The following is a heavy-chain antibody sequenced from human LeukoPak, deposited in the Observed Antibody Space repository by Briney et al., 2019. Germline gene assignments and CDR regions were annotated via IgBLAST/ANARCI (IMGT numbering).Heavy chain of an antibody. J-gene: IGHJ5*02. V-gene: IGHV4-61*01. Sequence: PSETLSLTCTVSGGSVSSGSYYWSWIRQPPGKGLERIGYIYYSGSTNYNPSLKSRVTISVDTSKNQFSLKLSSVTAADTAVYYCAREVVSTGYYDSSGYLSWFDPWGQGTLVTVSS. CDR3: AREVVSTGYYDSSGYLSWFDP. CDR1: GGSVSSGSYY. D-gene: IGHD3-22*01. CDR2: IYYSGST.